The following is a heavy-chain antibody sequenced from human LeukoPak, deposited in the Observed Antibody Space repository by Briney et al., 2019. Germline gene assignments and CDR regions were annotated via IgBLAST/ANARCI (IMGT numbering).Heavy chain of an antibody. V-gene: IGHV3-30*04. CDR1: GFTFSSQA. D-gene: IGHD3-22*01. J-gene: IGHJ3*02. Sequence: GGSLRLSCAASGFTFSSQAMHWVRQAPGKGLEWVAVTSGDERSKYYTDSVKGRFTISRDNSKNTLYLQMNSLRVEDTAMYYCASPHYDGAFDIWGQGTMVTVSS. CDR2: TSGDERSK. CDR3: ASPHYDGAFDI.